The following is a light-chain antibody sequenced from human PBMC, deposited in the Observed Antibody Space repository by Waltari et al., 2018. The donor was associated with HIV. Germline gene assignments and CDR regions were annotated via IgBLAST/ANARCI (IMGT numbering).Light chain of an antibody. V-gene: IGLV3-21*04. J-gene: IGLJ3*02. CDR3: QVWDGSVDQWV. Sequence: SYVLTQPPSLSVAPGTTARFPCGGNTIASYSVHWYQQKPGQAPGLVISDDSDRRSGSPERFSGSNSGNTATLTISEVEAGDEADYYCQVWDGSVDQWVFGGGTKLTVL. CDR2: DDS. CDR1: TIASYS.